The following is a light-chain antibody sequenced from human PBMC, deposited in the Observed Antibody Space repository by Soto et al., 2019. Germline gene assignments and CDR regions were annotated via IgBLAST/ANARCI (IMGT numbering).Light chain of an antibody. J-gene: IGLJ3*02. V-gene: IGLV1-51*01. CDR2: DND. CDR1: SSNIGNNY. CDR3: GTWDNSLSTGV. Sequence: QSVLTQPPSVSAAPGQKVTISCSGSSSNIGNNYVSWYQQFPGTAPKLLIYDNDKRPSGIPDRFSGSKSGTSATLGITGLRTGDDADYYCGTWDNSLSTGVFGGGTQLTVL.